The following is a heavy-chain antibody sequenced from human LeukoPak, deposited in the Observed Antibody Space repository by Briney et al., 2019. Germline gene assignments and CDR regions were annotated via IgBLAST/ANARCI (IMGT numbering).Heavy chain of an antibody. CDR3: TTDRGSGYSASYYFDY. D-gene: IGHD1-26*01. V-gene: IGHV3-15*01. Sequence: PGGSLRLSCAASGFTFSNAWMSWVRQAPGKGLEWVGRIISKTDGGTTDYAAPVKGRFTISRDDSKNTLYLQMNSLKTEDTAVYYCTTDRGSGYSASYYFDYWGQGTLVTVSS. J-gene: IGHJ4*02. CDR2: IISKTDGGTT. CDR1: GFTFSNAW.